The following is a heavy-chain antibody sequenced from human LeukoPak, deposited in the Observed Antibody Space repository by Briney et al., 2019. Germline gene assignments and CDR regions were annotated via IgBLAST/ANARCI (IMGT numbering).Heavy chain of an antibody. J-gene: IGHJ4*02. CDR3: ARRTYSSGWYGDY. D-gene: IGHD6-19*01. Sequence: GGSLRLSCAASGFTFSTYTMAWVRQAPGKGLEWVSAFSGSGGSTHYADSVKGRFTISRDNSKNTLYLQMNSLRAEDTAVYYCARRTYSSGWYGDYWGQGTLVTVSS. V-gene: IGHV3-23*01. CDR1: GFTFSTYT. CDR2: FSGSGGST.